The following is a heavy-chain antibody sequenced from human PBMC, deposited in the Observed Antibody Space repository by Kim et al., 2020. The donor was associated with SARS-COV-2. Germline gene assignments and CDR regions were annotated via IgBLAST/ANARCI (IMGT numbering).Heavy chain of an antibody. V-gene: IGHV3-30*15. CDR3: ARGGGGLITD. J-gene: IGHJ4*02. D-gene: IGHD3-16*02. CDR2: K. Sequence: KYYADSVKGRFTISRDNSKNTRYLQMSSLSPEDTAVYYCARGGGGLITDWGQGTLVTVSS.